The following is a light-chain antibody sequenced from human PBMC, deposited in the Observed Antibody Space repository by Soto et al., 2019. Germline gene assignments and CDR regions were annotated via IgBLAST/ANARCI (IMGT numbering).Light chain of an antibody. CDR1: QSVSSNY. V-gene: IGKV3-20*01. Sequence: EIVLTQSPGTLSLSPGERATLSCRASQSVSSNYLAWYQQKPGQAPRLLIYGASSRATGFPDRFSGSGSGTDFTLTISTLEPEDFAVYYSQQYGNARLTFGGGTKVEIK. J-gene: IGKJ4*01. CDR2: GAS. CDR3: QQYGNARLT.